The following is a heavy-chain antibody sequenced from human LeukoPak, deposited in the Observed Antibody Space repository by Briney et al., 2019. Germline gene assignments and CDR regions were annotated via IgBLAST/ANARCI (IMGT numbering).Heavy chain of an antibody. J-gene: IGHJ3*02. Sequence: ASVKVSCKASGYTFTSYGISWVRQAPGQGLEWMGWISTYNGNTEYAQKLQDRVTMTTDTSTSTAYMELRSLRSDDTAVYYCARVGIAAADDAFDIWGRGTMVTVSS. CDR2: ISTYNGNT. V-gene: IGHV1-18*01. D-gene: IGHD6-13*01. CDR3: ARVGIAAADDAFDI. CDR1: GYTFTSYG.